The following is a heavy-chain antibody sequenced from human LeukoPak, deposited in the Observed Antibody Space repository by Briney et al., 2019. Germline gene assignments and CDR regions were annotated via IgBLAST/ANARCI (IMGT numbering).Heavy chain of an antibody. CDR1: GGSISSYY. CDR2: IYTSGST. D-gene: IGHD3-22*01. J-gene: IGHJ4*02. V-gene: IGHV4-4*07. CDR3: AREVRDRGGYYDSSGYYNFDY. Sequence: PSETLSLTCTVSGGSISSYYWSWIRQPAGKGLEWIGRIYTSGSTNYNPSLKSRVTMSVDTSKNQFSLKLSSVTAADTAVYYCAREVRDRGGYYDSSGYYNFDYWGQGTLVTVSS.